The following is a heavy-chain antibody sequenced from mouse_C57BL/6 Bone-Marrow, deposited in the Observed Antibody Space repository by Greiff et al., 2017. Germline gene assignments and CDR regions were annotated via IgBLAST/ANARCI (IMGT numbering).Heavy chain of an antibody. CDR2: IDPSDSYT. J-gene: IGHJ3*01. CDR3: ARSRGFAY. CDR1: GYTFTSYW. V-gene: IGHV1-69*01. Sequence: QVQLQQPGAELVMPGASVKLSCKASGYTFTSYWMHWVKQRPGQGLEWIGEIDPSDSYTNYTQKFKGKSTLTVDKSSSTAYMQLRSLTSEDSAVYYCARSRGFAYWGQGTLVTVSA.